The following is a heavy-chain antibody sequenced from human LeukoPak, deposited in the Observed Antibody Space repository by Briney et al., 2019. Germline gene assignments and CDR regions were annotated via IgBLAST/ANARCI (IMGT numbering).Heavy chain of an antibody. D-gene: IGHD6-13*01. CDR1: GYTFTSYD. CDR2: MNPNSGNT. V-gene: IGHV1-8*01. J-gene: IGHJ4*02. Sequence: ASVRLSCKASGYTFTSYDINWVRQATGQGLEWMGWMNPNSGNTGYAQKFQGRVTMTRNTSISTAYMELSSLRSEDTAVYYRARVTAYSSSWYLGYWGQGTLVTVSS. CDR3: ARVTAYSSSWYLGY.